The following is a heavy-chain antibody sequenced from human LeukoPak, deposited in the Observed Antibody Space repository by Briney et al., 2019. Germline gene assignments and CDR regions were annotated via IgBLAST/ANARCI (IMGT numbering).Heavy chain of an antibody. V-gene: IGHV4-4*07. J-gene: IGHJ4*02. CDR2: IYSGGST. D-gene: IGHD2-15*01. CDR3: ARDAPTAYCIGGTCYFDY. Sequence: SSETLSLTCTVSGGSISSYYWSWIRQPAGKGLEWIGSIYSGGSTYYNPSLKSRVTISVDTSKNQFSLKLSSVTAADTAVYYCARDAPTAYCIGGTCYFDYWGQGTLVTVSS. CDR1: GGSISSYY.